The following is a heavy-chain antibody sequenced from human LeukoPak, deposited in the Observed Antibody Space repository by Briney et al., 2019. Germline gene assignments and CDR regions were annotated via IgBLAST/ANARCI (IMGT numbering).Heavy chain of an antibody. CDR2: IDQDGSEK. Sequence: PGGSLRLSCAASESTFSSHWMSWVRQAPGKGLEWVAHIDQDGSEKNYVDSVKGRFTISRDKDENLLFLQMNNLRAEDTAVYYCAKDRIVGTDYLGYGMDVWGQGTTVTVSS. D-gene: IGHD1-26*01. CDR3: AKDRIVGTDYLGYGMDV. V-gene: IGHV3-7*01. J-gene: IGHJ6*02. CDR1: ESTFSSHW.